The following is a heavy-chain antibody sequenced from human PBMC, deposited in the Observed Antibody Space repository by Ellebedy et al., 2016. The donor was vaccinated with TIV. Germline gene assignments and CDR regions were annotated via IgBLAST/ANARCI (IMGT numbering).Heavy chain of an antibody. V-gene: IGHV3-33*08. J-gene: IGHJ4*02. D-gene: IGHD5/OR15-5a*01. CDR3: ASGFGSSVYCSSFDY. CDR2: IWSDGSEK. Sequence: GGSLRLXXAASGFTFSSYAMSWVRQAPGKGLEWVAVIWSDGSEKYYADSVKGRFTISRDNSKNTLYLQMDSLRAEDTAVYYCASGFGSSVYCSSFDYWGQGTLVTVSS. CDR1: GFTFSSYA.